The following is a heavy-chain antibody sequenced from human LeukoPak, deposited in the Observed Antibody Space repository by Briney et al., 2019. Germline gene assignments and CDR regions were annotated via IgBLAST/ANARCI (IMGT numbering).Heavy chain of an antibody. V-gene: IGHV4-4*07. CDR2: IYTSGST. Sequence: SETLSLTCTVSGGSISSYYWSWIRQPAGKGLEWIGRIYTSGSTNYNPSLKSRVTMSVDTSKNQFSLKLISVTAADTAVYYCARETSQKGAHYMDVWGKGTTVTISS. CDR1: GGSISSYY. CDR3: ARETSQKGAHYMDV. J-gene: IGHJ6*03. D-gene: IGHD3-16*01.